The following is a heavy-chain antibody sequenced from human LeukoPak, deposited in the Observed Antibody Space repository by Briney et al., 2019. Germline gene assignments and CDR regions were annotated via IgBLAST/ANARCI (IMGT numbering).Heavy chain of an antibody. J-gene: IGHJ4*02. CDR3: ARHLRHYGDLYYFDY. V-gene: IGHV4-39*01. Sequence: SETLSLTCTVSGGSISSSSYYWGWIRQPPGTGLEWIGSIYYSGSTYYNPSLKSRVTISVDTSKNQFSLKLSSVTAAGTAVYYCARHLRHYGDLYYFDYWGQGTLVTVSS. D-gene: IGHD4-17*01. CDR1: GGSISSSSYY. CDR2: IYYSGST.